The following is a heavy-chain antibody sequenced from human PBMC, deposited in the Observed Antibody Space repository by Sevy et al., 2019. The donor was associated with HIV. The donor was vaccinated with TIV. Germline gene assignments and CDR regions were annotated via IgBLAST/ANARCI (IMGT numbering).Heavy chain of an antibody. J-gene: IGHJ4*02. V-gene: IGHV1-8*03. D-gene: IGHD3-3*01. CDR1: GYTFTSYD. CDR3: ARAATYYDFWSGPNTGDYFDY. CDR2: MNPNSGNT. Sequence: ASVKVSCKASGYTFTSYDINWVRQATGQGLEWMGWMNPNSGNTGYAQKFQGRVTITRNTSISTAYMGLSSLRSEDTAVYYWARAATYYDFWSGPNTGDYFDYWGQGTLVTVSS.